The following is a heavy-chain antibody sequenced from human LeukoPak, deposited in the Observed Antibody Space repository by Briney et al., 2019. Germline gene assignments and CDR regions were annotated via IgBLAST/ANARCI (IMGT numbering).Heavy chain of an antibody. CDR3: ARRRYNSGLDYFNY. CDR1: GVSIISSSYY. CDR2: IYYSGST. D-gene: IGHD6-19*01. J-gene: IGHJ4*02. Sequence: SQTLSLTSTVSGVSIISSSYYRGWVRPPPRKRVEWSGNIYYSGSTSYNPSLKSRVTIYVETSTNKFSLKMFSLTAADTPVYFCARRRYNSGLDYFNYWGQGTLVTVAS. V-gene: IGHV4-39*01.